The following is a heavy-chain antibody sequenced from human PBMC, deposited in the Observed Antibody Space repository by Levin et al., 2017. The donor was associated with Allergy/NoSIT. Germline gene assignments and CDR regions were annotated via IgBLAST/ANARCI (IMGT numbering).Heavy chain of an antibody. Sequence: GASVKVSCEASGFTFSSYSMGWVRQAPGKGLEWVSAITGSGGYTNYADSVMGRFTISRDNSKNTLYLQMNTLRAEDTALYYCAKRRYDSSGYFDSWGQGTLVTVSS. D-gene: IGHD5-12*01. CDR2: ITGSGGYT. CDR1: GFTFSSYS. V-gene: IGHV3-23*01. CDR3: AKRRYDSSGYFDS. J-gene: IGHJ4*02.